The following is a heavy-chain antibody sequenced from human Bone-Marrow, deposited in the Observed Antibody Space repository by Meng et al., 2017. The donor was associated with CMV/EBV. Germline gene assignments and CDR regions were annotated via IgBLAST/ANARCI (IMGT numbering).Heavy chain of an antibody. D-gene: IGHD1-26*01. CDR3: SRNMGPLRSNYLDY. CDR2: ISWNSGSI. V-gene: IGHV3-9*01. Sequence: SLKISCVGSGFRFDDHAINWVRQVPGKGLEWVAGISWNSGSIGYVDSVKGRFTISRDNAKNALYLQMTSLRTEDTAFYFCSRNMGPLRSNYLDYWGQGTLVTVSS. J-gene: IGHJ4*02. CDR1: GFRFDDHA.